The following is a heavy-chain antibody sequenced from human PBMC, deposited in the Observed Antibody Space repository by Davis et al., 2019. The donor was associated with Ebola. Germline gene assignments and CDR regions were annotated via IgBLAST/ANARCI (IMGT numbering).Heavy chain of an antibody. J-gene: IGHJ4*02. CDR3: TTPYGDLDY. Sequence: GGSLRLSCAASGFTFSGSAMHWVRQASGNGLEWVGRIRSKANSYATAYAASVKGRFTISRDDSKNTAYLQMNSLKTEDTAVYYCTTPYGDLDYWGQGTLVTVSS. D-gene: IGHD4-17*01. V-gene: IGHV3-73*01. CDR1: GFTFSGSA. CDR2: IRSKANSYAT.